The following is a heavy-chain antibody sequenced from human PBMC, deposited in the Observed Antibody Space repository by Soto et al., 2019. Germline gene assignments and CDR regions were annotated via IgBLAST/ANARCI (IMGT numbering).Heavy chain of an antibody. CDR1: GGSFSGYY. D-gene: IGHD2-8*02. V-gene: IGHV4-34*01. CDR3: ARGQSSLLLDC. Sequence: QVQLQQCGAGLLKPSETLSLTCAVYGGSFSGYYWSWIRQPPGKGLEWIGEINHSGSTNYNPSLKSRVTISVDTSKNQFSLKLSSVTAADTAVYYCARGQSSLLLDCWGQGVLVTVSS. CDR2: INHSGST. J-gene: IGHJ4*02.